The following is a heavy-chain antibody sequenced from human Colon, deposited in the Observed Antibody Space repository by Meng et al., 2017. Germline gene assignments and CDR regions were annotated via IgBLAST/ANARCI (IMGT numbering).Heavy chain of an antibody. D-gene: IGHD1-26*01. J-gene: IGHJ5*02. CDR2: INPYNGNT. Sequence: QVQLVQFGAEGKKPGASVKVSCKASGYTFTNYGIGWVRQAPGQGLEWMGWINPYNGNTNYAQNLQGRVTMTTDTATSTASMELRSLRSDDTAVYYCARDSSGSYFDNWFDPWGQGTLVTVSS. CDR3: ARDSSGSYFDNWFDP. V-gene: IGHV1-18*01. CDR1: GYTFTNYG.